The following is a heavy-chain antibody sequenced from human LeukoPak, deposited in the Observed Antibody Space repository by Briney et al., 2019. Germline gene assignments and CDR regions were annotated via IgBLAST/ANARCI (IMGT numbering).Heavy chain of an antibody. J-gene: IGHJ6*02. CDR2: IKQDGSEK. CDR3: ARDQWRYFDWLFHYYYYYGMDV. V-gene: IGHV3-7*01. D-gene: IGHD3-9*01. CDR1: GFTFSSYW. Sequence: GGSLRLSCAASGFTFSSYWMSWVRQAPGKGLGWVANIKQDGSEKYYVDSVKGRFTISRDNAKNSLYLQMNSLRAEDTAVYYCARDQWRYFDWLFHYYYYYGMDVWAKGPRSPSP.